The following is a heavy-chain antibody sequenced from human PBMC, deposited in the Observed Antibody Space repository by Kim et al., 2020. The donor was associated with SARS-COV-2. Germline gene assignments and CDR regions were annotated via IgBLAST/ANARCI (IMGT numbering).Heavy chain of an antibody. D-gene: IGHD3-22*01. J-gene: IGHJ1*01. CDR1: GYSFTSYW. V-gene: IGHV5-51*01. CDR2: IYPGDSDT. CDR3: ARFPTYYYDSSGYYPEYFQH. Sequence: GESLKISCKGSGYSFTSYWIGWVRQMPGKGLEWMGIIYPGDSDTRYSPSFQGQVTISADKSISTAYLQWSSLKASDTAMYYCARFPTYYYDSSGYYPEYFQHWGQGTLVTVSS.